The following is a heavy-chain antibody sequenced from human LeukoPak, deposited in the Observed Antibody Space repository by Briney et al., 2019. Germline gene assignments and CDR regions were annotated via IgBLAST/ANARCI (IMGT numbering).Heavy chain of an antibody. CDR1: GFTFNNCA. CDR3: AKGLRGNYDH. J-gene: IGHJ5*02. CDR2: ITDNGINT. D-gene: IGHD1-26*01. V-gene: IGHV3-23*01. Sequence: GGSLRLSCAASGFTFNNCAMAWVRQAPEKGLEWVSSITDNGINTHYADSVKGRFTISRDNSKNTLYLQMNSLRVEDTAVYYCAKGLRGNYDHWGQGTLVTVSS.